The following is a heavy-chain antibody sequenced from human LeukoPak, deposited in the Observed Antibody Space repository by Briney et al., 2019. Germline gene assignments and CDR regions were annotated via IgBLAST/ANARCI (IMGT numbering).Heavy chain of an antibody. D-gene: IGHD2-21*02. J-gene: IGHJ4*02. V-gene: IGHV3-7*01. CDR2: IKDFGSEI. CDR3: VRTRVVVTAYFDY. CDR1: GFTFSNYW. Sequence: GGSLRLSCAASGFTFSNYWMSWVRQAPGKGLEWVANIKDFGSEIYYVDSVKGRFTISRDNAKNSLYLQMNSLRAEDTALYYCVRTRVVVTAYFDYWGQGTLVTVSS.